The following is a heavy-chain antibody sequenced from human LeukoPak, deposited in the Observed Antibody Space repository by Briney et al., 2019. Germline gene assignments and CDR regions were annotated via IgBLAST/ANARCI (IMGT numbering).Heavy chain of an antibody. V-gene: IGHV4-59*12. CDR2: IYYSGST. Sequence: SETLSLTCTVSGGSISSYHWSWIRQPPGKGLEWIGYIYYSGSTNYNPSLKSRVTISVDTSKNQFSLRLSSVTAADTAVYYCARRPSIFGAVVTYYFDYWGQGTLVTVSS. D-gene: IGHD3-3*01. CDR1: GGSISSYH. CDR3: ARRPSIFGAVVTYYFDY. J-gene: IGHJ4*02.